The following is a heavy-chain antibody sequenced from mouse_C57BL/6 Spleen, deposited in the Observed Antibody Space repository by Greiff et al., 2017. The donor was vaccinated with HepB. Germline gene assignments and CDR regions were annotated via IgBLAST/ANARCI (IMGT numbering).Heavy chain of an antibody. J-gene: IGHJ2*01. D-gene: IGHD2-3*01. CDR2: ISSGSSTI. Sequence: EVQVVESGGGLVKPGGSWKFSCPPSGSPFGAYGIPWVRQAPEKGLEWVAYISSGSSTIYYADTVKGRFTISRDNAKNTLFLQMTSLRSEDTAMYYCARGYYYFDYWGQGTTLTVSS. CDR3: ARGYYYFDY. CDR1: GSPFGAYG. V-gene: IGHV5-17*01.